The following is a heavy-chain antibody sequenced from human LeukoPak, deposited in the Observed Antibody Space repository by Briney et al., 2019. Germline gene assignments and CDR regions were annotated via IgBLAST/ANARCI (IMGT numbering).Heavy chain of an antibody. D-gene: IGHD2-2*01. CDR3: ARVLPAPVDYYYMDV. CDR1: GFTFSSYS. V-gene: IGHV3-21*01. J-gene: IGHJ6*03. Sequence: GGSLRLSCAASGFTFSSYSMNWVRQAPGRGLEWVSSISSSRSYKYYADSLKGRFTISRDNAKNSLYLQMNSLTAEDTAVYYCARVLPAPVDYYYMDVWGKGTTVTVSS. CDR2: ISSSRSYK.